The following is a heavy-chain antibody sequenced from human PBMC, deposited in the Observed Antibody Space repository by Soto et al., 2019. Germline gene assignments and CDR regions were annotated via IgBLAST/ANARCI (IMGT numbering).Heavy chain of an antibody. V-gene: IGHV1-18*01. J-gene: IGHJ6*02. D-gene: IGHD1-26*01. CDR2: ISAYNGNT. CDR3: ARGVWELLNYYYYYGMDV. Sequence: QAQLVQSGAEVKKSGASVKVSCKASGYTFTNYGISWVRQAPGRGLEWMGWISAYNGNTKYAQELQGRVTMTIDTSTSTAYMELRSLRSDDTAVYYCARGVWELLNYYYYYGMDVWGQGTTVTVSS. CDR1: GYTFTNYG.